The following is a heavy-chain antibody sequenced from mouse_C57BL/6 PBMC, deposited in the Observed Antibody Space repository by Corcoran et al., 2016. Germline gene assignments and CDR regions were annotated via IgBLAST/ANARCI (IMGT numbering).Heavy chain of an antibody. D-gene: IGHD2-3*01. CDR3: AREGVGWPYCDY. J-gene: IGHJ2*01. Sequence: QVQLQQPGAELVRPGTSVKLSCKASGYTFTSYWMHWVKQRPGQGLEWIGVIDPSDSYTNYKQKFKGKATLTVDTSSSTAYMQLSSLTSEDSAVYYCAREGVGWPYCDYWGQGTTLTVSS. CDR2: IDPSDSYT. CDR1: GYTFTSYW. V-gene: IGHV1-59*01.